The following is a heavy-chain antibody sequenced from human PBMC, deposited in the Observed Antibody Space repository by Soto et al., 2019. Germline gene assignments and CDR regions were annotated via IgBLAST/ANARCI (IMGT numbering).Heavy chain of an antibody. CDR2: IDWDDDK. V-gene: IGHV2-70*11. CDR1: GFSLSTSGMC. J-gene: IGHJ4*02. D-gene: IGHD6-13*01. CDR3: ARMGNIAAAGTVPPYYFDY. Sequence: SGPTLVNPTQTLTLTCTFSGFSLSTSGMCVSWIRQPPGKALEWLARIDWDDDKYYSTSLKTRLTISKDTSKNQVVLTMTNMDPVDTATYYCARMGNIAAAGTVPPYYFDYWGQGTLVTVSS.